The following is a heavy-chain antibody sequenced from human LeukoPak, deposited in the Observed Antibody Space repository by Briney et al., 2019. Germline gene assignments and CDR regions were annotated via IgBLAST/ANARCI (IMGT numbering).Heavy chain of an antibody. V-gene: IGHV3-43*02. J-gene: IGHJ4*02. CDR1: GFTFRDFS. CDR3: AKGNNTISFNFDY. D-gene: IGHD2-2*01. CDR2: VSGDGGVT. Sequence: PGGSLRLSCPVSGFTFRDFSMHGLRQAPGKGLQWVGLVSGDGGVTHYPDSVKGRFTISRDNNQNSLYLQMNSLTVEDSAFYYCAKGNNTISFNFDYWGQGTLVTASS.